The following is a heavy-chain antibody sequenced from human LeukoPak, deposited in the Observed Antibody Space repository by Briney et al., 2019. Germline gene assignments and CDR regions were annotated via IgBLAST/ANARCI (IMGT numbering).Heavy chain of an antibody. D-gene: IGHD5-18*01. J-gene: IGHJ5*02. Sequence: GASVKVSCKASGYTFTGYYMHWVRQAPGQGLEWMGWINPNSGGTNYAQKFQGRVTMTRDTSISTACMELSRLRSDDTAVYYCATDKREYSYGSNWFDPWGQGTLVTVSS. CDR3: ATDKREYSYGSNWFDP. CDR2: INPNSGGT. V-gene: IGHV1-2*02. CDR1: GYTFTGYY.